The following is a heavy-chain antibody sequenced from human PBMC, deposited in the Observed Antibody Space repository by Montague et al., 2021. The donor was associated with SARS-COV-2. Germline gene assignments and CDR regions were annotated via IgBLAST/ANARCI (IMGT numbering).Heavy chain of an antibody. J-gene: IGHJ6*02. D-gene: IGHD6-19*01. Sequence: TLSLTCTVSGGSISSGGYYWSWIRQHPGKGLVWIGYIYYSGSTYYNPSLKSRVTISVDTSKNQFSLKLSSVTAADTAVYYCARGGSYSSGWYGVDYYYGMDVWGQGTTVTVSS. CDR3: ARGGSYSSGWYGVDYYYGMDV. CDR2: IYYSGST. CDR1: GGSISSGGYY. V-gene: IGHV4-31*03.